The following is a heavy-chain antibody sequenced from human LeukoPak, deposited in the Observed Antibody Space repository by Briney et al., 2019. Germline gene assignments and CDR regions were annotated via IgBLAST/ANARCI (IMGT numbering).Heavy chain of an antibody. CDR3: ARHGYSSGWYFFQH. V-gene: IGHV4-59*08. CDR2: IYYSGST. CDR1: GGSISSYY. Sequence: PSETLSLTCAVSGGSISSYYWSWIRQPPGKGLEWIGYIYYSGSTNYNPSLKSRVTISVDTSKNQFSLKLSSVTAADTAVYYCARHGYSSGWYFFQHWGQGTLVTVSS. D-gene: IGHD6-19*01. J-gene: IGHJ1*01.